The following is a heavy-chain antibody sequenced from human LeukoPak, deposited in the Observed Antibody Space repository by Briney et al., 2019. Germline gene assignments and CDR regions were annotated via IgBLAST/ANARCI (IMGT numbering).Heavy chain of an antibody. CDR1: GGSISSTSYY. CDR3: ARDLWGDGYNSAPYYYYYMDV. CDR2: IYYSGST. V-gene: IGHV4-61*01. J-gene: IGHJ6*03. Sequence: PSETLSLTCTVSGGSISSTSYYWGWIRQPPGKGLGWIGYIYYSGSTNYNPSLKSRVTISVDTSKNQFSLKLSSVTAADTAVYYCARDLWGDGYNSAPYYYYYMDVWGKGTTVTVSS. D-gene: IGHD5-24*01.